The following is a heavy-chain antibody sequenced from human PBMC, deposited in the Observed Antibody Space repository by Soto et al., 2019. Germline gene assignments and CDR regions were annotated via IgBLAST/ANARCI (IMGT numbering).Heavy chain of an antibody. CDR1: GDSVSSNSAA. Sequence: KQSQTLSLTCAISGDSVSSNSAAWNWIRQSPSRGLEWLGRTYYRSKWYNDYAVSVKSRITINPDTSKNQFSLQLNSVTPEDTAVYYCARDIVVVPAAIYYYYGMDVWGQGTTVTVSS. CDR2: TYYRSKWYN. D-gene: IGHD2-2*02. J-gene: IGHJ6*02. CDR3: ARDIVVVPAAIYYYYGMDV. V-gene: IGHV6-1*01.